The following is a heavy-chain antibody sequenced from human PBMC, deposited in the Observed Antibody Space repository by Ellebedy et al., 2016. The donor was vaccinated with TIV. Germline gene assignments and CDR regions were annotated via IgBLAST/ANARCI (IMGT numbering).Heavy chain of an antibody. J-gene: IGHJ4*02. Sequence: SETLSLXCTVSGGSISSYSWSWIRQPPGKGLEIRQPPGKGLEWIGYMHYSGTTNYNPSLNSRVTISVDTSETQFSLKLRSVTAADTAVYYCASLTIPGGSDFWGQGTLVTVSS. V-gene: IGHV4-59*01. CDR2: MHYSGTT. D-gene: IGHD3-3*01. CDR1: GGSISSYS. CDR3: ASLTIPGGSDF.